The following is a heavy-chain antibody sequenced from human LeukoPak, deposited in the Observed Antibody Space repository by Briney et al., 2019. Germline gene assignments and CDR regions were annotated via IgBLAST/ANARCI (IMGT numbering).Heavy chain of an antibody. CDR2: ISGSTTYT. V-gene: IGHV3-21*04. CDR3: ARDREVVAFDI. J-gene: IGHJ3*02. D-gene: IGHD2-15*01. Sequence: GGSLRLSCAAYGVTFSNHNMNWVRQAPGKGLEWVSYISGSTTYTNYADSVRGRFTISRDNSKNSLYLQMNSLRAEDTAVYYCARDREVVAFDIWGQGTMVTVSS. CDR1: GVTFSNHN.